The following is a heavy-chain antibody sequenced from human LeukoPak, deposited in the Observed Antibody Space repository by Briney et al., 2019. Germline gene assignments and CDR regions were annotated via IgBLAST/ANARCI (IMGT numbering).Heavy chain of an antibody. J-gene: IGHJ3*02. Sequence: GASVKVSCKASGGTFSSYAISWVRQAPGQGLEWMGRIIPILGIANYAQKFQGRVTITADKSTSTAYMELSSRRSEDTAVYYCARARGSHDAFDIWGQGTMVTVSS. V-gene: IGHV1-69*04. CDR3: ARARGSHDAFDI. D-gene: IGHD3-16*01. CDR2: IIPILGIA. CDR1: GGTFSSYA.